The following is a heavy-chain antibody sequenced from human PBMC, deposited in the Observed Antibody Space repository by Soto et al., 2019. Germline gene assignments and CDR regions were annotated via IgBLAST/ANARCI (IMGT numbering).Heavy chain of an antibody. J-gene: IGHJ4*02. Sequence: QVQLVQSGAEVKKPGSSVKVSCKASGGTFSSYAISWVRQAPGQGLEWMGGIIPIFGTANYAKKFQGRVTITANKSTSTAYMELSSLRSEDTAVYYCARGGYSYGYGFYYFDYWGQGTLVTVSS. D-gene: IGHD5-18*01. CDR1: GGTFSSYA. CDR2: IIPIFGTA. CDR3: ARGGYSYGYGFYYFDY. V-gene: IGHV1-69*06.